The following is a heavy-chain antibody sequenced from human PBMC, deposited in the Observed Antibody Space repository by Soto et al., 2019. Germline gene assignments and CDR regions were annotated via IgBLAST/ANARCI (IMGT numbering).Heavy chain of an antibody. CDR3: ARYNSYAIDY. J-gene: IGHJ4*02. CDR2: IHYSGTT. Sequence: SLTCTVSGTSISSYYWSWIRQPPGKGLEWIANIHYSGTTNYNPSLASRVTLSVDTSKNQFSLKMTSVTAADRAMYFCARYNSYAIDYWGRGTLVTV. CDR1: GTSISSYY. V-gene: IGHV4-59*01. D-gene: IGHD2-8*01.